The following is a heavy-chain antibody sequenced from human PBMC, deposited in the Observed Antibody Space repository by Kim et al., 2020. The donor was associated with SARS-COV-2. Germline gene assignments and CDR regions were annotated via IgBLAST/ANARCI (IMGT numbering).Heavy chain of an antibody. Sequence: ASVKVSCKASGYIFTNYAFSWVRQAPGQGLEWMGWISGYNGNTDYVHKFQGRVTLTRDTSTSTAYMELRNLRSDDTAVYYCARLQYYDSSAYYSDYWGQGTPVTVSS. CDR2: ISGYNGNT. J-gene: IGHJ4*02. CDR1: GYIFTNYA. D-gene: IGHD3-22*01. CDR3: ARLQYYDSSAYYSDY. V-gene: IGHV1-18*01.